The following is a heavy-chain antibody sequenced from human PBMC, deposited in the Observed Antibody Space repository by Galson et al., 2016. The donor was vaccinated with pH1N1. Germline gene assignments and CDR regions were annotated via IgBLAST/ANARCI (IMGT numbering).Heavy chain of an antibody. V-gene: IGHV4-61*02. J-gene: IGHJ3*02. CDR3: ARAGPTWYLLADAFDI. Sequence: TLSLTCTVSGGSIGGGYYIWTWIRQPAGKGLEWIGRVFASGNTNYNPSLKGRITISLDTSKSQFSLKLSSVTAADTAVYYCARAGPTWYLLADAFDIWGQGTVVTVSS. D-gene: IGHD1-26*01. CDR2: VFASGNT. CDR1: GGSIGGGYYI.